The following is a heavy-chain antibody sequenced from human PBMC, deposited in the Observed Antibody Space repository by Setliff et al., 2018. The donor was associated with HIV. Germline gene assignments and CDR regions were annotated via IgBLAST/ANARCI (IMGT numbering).Heavy chain of an antibody. Sequence: PGRSLRLSCEASGFRVTDTYMAWVRQAPGKGLEWVTLIYKAGKTYYADFVKGRFTIARDDTKNTVSLQMTNLEPGDTAMYYCAKGGYGGAYYVAGYWGQGALVTVSS. J-gene: IGHJ4*02. CDR1: GFRVTDTY. V-gene: IGHV3-53*01. D-gene: IGHD5-18*01. CDR3: AKGGYGGAYYVAGY. CDR2: IYKAGKT.